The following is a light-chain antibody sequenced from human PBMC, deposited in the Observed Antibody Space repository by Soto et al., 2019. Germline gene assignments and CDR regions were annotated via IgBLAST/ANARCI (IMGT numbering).Light chain of an antibody. CDR1: SSNIRAGYD. Sequence: QSVLTQPPSVSGAPGQRVTISCTGSSSNIRAGYDVHWYRQLPGTAPKLLIYGNSNRPSGVPDRFSGSKSGTSASLAITGLQAEDEADYYCQSYDSSLSGSVFGGGTKLTVL. CDR3: QSYDSSLSGSV. V-gene: IGLV1-40*01. CDR2: GNS. J-gene: IGLJ3*02.